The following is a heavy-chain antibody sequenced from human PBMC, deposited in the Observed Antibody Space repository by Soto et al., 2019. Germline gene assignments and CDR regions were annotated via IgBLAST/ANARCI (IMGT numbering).Heavy chain of an antibody. V-gene: IGHV3-66*01. CDR3: ARRKFCPSTTGFDY. Sequence: EVELVESGGALVQPGGSLRLSCAASGFTVSISYMSWVRQVPGKGLEWVSLIYSDGYTYYAASVKDRFTISRDNSKNTLYLQMNNLRAEDTAVYFCARRKFCPSTTGFDYWGQGTLVTVSS. D-gene: IGHD2-2*01. CDR1: GFTVSISY. CDR2: IYSDGYT. J-gene: IGHJ4*02.